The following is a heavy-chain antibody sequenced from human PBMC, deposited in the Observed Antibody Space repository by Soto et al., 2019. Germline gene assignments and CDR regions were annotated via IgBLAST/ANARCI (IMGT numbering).Heavy chain of an antibody. CDR1: GGSISSGGYS. D-gene: IGHD4-17*01. Sequence: QLQLQESGSGLVKPSQTLSLTCAVSGGSISSGGYSCNWIRQPPGKGLEWIGYIYHSGSTYYNPSLRSRVTISGDRSKNQFSLKRSSVTAADTAVYYCARGMTTVTTFDYWGQGTLVTVSS. CDR3: ARGMTTVTTFDY. CDR2: IYHSGST. V-gene: IGHV4-30-2*01. J-gene: IGHJ4*02.